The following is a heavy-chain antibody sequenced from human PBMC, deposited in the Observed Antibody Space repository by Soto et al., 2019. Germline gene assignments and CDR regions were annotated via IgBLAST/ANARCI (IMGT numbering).Heavy chain of an antibody. D-gene: IGHD6-19*01. CDR2: IHHSGST. J-gene: IGHJ5*02. Sequence: PSETLSPTCAVSGGSISNNNGWSWVRQSPGKGLEWIGEIHHSGSTNYNPSIKGRVNLSVDKSKNQFSLNLGSVIAADTAVYYCVRGPSSGWNAWGQGTLVTVSS. V-gene: IGHV4-4*02. CDR3: VRGPSSGWNA. CDR1: GGSISNNNG.